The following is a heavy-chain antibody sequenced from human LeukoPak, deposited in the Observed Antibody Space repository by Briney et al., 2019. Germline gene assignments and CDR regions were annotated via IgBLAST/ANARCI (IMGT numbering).Heavy chain of an antibody. J-gene: IGHJ6*03. D-gene: IGHD4-11*01. CDR1: GYTFTGYY. V-gene: IGHV1-2*02. Sequence: ASVKVSCKASGYTFTGYYMHWVRQAPGQGLEWMGWINPNSDSTNFAQKFQGRVTMTRDTSISTAYMEMRRLRSDDTAIYYCVLSTLGIRDSTYYYYYYMDVWGKGTTVTVSS. CDR2: INPNSDST. CDR3: VLSTLGIRDSTYYYYYYMDV.